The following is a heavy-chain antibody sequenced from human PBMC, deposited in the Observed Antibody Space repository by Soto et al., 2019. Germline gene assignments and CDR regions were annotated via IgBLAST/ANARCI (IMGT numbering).Heavy chain of an antibody. CDR2: ISSSSSTI. Sequence: GGSLRLSCAASGFTFSSYSMNWVRQAPGKGLEWVSYISSSSSTIYYADSVKGRFTISRDNAKNSLYLQMNSLRDEDTAVYYSARYYSSGWSYYYGMDVWGQGTTVTVSS. V-gene: IGHV3-48*02. D-gene: IGHD6-19*01. J-gene: IGHJ6*02. CDR3: ARYYSSGWSYYYGMDV. CDR1: GFTFSSYS.